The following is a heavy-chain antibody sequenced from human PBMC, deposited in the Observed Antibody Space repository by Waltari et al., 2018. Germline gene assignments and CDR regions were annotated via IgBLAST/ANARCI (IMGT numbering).Heavy chain of an antibody. CDR1: GFTFSSYG. CDR2: IWYDGSNK. V-gene: IGHV3-30*18. CDR3: AKNGWQSSGWNAHWDY. J-gene: IGHJ4*02. Sequence: QVQLVESGGGVVQPGRSLRLSCAASGFTFSSYGMHWVRQAPGKGLEWVTVIWYDGSNKYYADSVKGRFTISRDNSKNTLYLQMNSLRAEDTAMYYCAKNGWQSSGWNAHWDYWGQGTLVTVSS. D-gene: IGHD6-19*01.